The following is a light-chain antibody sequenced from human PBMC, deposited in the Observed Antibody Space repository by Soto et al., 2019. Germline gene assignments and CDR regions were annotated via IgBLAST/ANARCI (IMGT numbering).Light chain of an antibody. J-gene: IGKJ1*01. CDR1: QSVSSSF. V-gene: IGKV3-20*01. Sequence: EIVLTQSPGTLSLSPGERATLSCRASQSVSSSFLSWYQQKPGQAPRLLIYGASGRATGIPDRFSGSGSGTDLTLTISSLEPEDFAVYYCQQYGSAPRKFGQGTKADI. CDR3: QQYGSAPRK. CDR2: GAS.